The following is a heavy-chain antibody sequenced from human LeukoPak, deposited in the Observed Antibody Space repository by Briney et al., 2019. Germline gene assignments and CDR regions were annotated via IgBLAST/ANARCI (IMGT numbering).Heavy chain of an antibody. J-gene: IGHJ5*02. CDR1: GFIFDDYA. CDR3: AKDPDYDILTSNWFDP. CDR2: ISWNSGSI. Sequence: PGGSLRLSCAASGFIFDDYAMHWVRQAPGKGLERVSGISWNSGSIGYADSVKGRFTISRDNAKNSLYLQMNSLRAEDTALYYCAKDPDYDILTSNWFDPWGQGTLVTVSS. V-gene: IGHV3-9*01. D-gene: IGHD3-9*01.